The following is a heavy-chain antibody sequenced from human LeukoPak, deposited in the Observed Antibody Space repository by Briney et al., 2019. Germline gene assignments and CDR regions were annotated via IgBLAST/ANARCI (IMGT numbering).Heavy chain of an antibody. D-gene: IGHD3-10*01. V-gene: IGHV3-21*01. J-gene: IGHJ3*02. CDR2: ITSSSSYI. CDR3: ARVAYYDSGLDI. CDR1: GFTFNTYT. Sequence: GGSLRLSCAASGFTFNTYTMNWVRQAPGKGLEWVSSITSSSSYIYYGDSMKGRFTISRDNAKNSLLLQMNSLRAEDTAVYYCARVAYYDSGLDIWGQETMVTVSS.